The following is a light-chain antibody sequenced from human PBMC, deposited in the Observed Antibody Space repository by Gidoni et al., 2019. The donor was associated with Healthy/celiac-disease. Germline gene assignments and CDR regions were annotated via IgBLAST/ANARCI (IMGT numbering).Light chain of an antibody. CDR1: SSNIGSNY. V-gene: IGLV1-47*01. CDR2: RNN. CDR3: AAWDDSLSGWV. Sequence: QSVLTQPPSASGTPGQRVTISCSGSSSNIGSNYVYWYQQLPGTAPNLLIYRNNQRPSGVPDRFSGSKSGTSASLAISGLRSEDEADYYCAAWDDSLSGWVFGGGTKLTV. J-gene: IGLJ3*02.